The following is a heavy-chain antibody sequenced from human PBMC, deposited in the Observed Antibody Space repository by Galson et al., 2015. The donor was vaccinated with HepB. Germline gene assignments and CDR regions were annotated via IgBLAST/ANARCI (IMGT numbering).Heavy chain of an antibody. CDR1: GFTFSNYA. Sequence: SLRLSCAVSGFTFSNYAMHWVRQAPGKGLECVALISYDGSNKYNADSVKGRFTISRDNSKYTLYLQMNSLRAEDTAVYYCARDHGSLAVAGSPPFDYWGQGTLVTVSS. CDR2: ISYDGSNK. V-gene: IGHV3-30-3*01. D-gene: IGHD6-19*01. CDR3: ARDHGSLAVAGSPPFDY. J-gene: IGHJ4*02.